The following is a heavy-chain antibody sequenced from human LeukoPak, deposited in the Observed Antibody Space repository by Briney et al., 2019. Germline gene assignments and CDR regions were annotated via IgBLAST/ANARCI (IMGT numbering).Heavy chain of an antibody. CDR2: ISSSGSTI. D-gene: IGHD3-22*01. J-gene: IGHJ4*02. V-gene: IGHV3-48*03. CDR1: GFTFSSYE. CDR3: ARDRKGYYYDSSGYYTVVWYYFDY. Sequence: GSLRLSCAASGFTFSSYEMNWVRQAPGKGLEWVSYISSSGSTIYYADSVKGRFTISRDNAKNSLYLQMNSLRAEDTAVYYCARDRKGYYYDSSGYYTVVWYYFDYWGQGTLVTVSS.